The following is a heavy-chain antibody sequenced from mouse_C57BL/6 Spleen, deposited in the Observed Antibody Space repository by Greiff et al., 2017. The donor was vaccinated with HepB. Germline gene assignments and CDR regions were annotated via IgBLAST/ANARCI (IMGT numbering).Heavy chain of an antibody. J-gene: IGHJ2*01. D-gene: IGHD1-1*01. V-gene: IGHV1-15*01. CDR3: TRFGYGSSYGY. CDR2: IDPETGGT. CDR1: GYTFTDYE. Sequence: VQLQESGAELVRPGASVTLSCKASGYTFTDYEMHWVKQTPVHGLEWIGAIDPETGGTAYNQKFKGKAILTADKSSSTAYMELRSLTSEDSAVYYCTRFGYGSSYGYWGQGTTLTVSS.